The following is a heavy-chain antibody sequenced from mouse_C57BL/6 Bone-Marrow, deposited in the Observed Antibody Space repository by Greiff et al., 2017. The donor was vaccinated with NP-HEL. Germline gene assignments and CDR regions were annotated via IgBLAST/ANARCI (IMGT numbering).Heavy chain of an antibody. CDR2: IYPGGGFT. CDR3: ARGYSNYVGDAMDY. J-gene: IGHJ4*01. CDR1: GYTFTNYW. V-gene: IGHV1-63*01. D-gene: IGHD2-5*01. Sequence: QVQLQQSGAELVRPGTSVKMSCKASGYTFTNYWIGWAKQRPGHGLEWIGDIYPGGGFTNYNEKFKGKATLTADKSSSTAYMQFSSLTSEDSAIYYCARGYSNYVGDAMDYWGQGTSVTVSS.